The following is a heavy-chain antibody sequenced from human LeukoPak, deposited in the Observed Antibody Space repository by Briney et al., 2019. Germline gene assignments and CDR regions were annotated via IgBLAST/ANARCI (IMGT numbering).Heavy chain of an antibody. J-gene: IGHJ4*02. V-gene: IGHV3-23*01. Sequence: PGGSLRLSCVHSVFPFSSYAMSCVRQAPGKGLEWVSSISGSGGSTSYADSVKGQFTISRDNSKNTLYLQMHSLRAEDTAVYYCAKSIVCGSISCHSPYNVWGQGTLVTVSS. CDR1: VFPFSSYA. CDR3: AKSIVCGSISCHSPYNV. D-gene: IGHD2-15*01. CDR2: ISGSGGST.